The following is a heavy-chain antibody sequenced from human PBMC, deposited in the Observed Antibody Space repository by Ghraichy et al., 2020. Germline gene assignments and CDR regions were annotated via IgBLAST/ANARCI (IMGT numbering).Heavy chain of an antibody. CDR1: GFTFSSYD. CDR3: ARASTVVRFYYYDGMDV. Sequence: GGSLRLSCVGSGFTFSSYDLNWVRQSPGKGLEWVSYIIGSGRNKFYADSVKGRFTISRDNAQNSLSLQMKSLRDEDTAVYYCARASTVVRFYYYDGMDVWGQGTTVSVSS. CDR2: IIGSGRNK. J-gene: IGHJ6*02. D-gene: IGHD4-23*01. V-gene: IGHV3-48*03.